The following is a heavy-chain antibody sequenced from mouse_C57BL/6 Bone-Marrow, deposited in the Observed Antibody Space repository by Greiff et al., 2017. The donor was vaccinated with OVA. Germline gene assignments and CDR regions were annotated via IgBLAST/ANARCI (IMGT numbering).Heavy chain of an antibody. CDR1: GYTFTSYW. J-gene: IGHJ2*01. V-gene: IGHV1-59*01. CDR2: IDPSDSYT. D-gene: IGHD4-1*01. Sequence: QVQLQQPGAELVRPGTSVKLSCKASGYTFTSYWMHWVKQRPGQGLEWIGVIDPSDSYTNYNQKLKGKATLTVDTSSSTAYMQLSSLTSEDSAVYYCARSRTGKVDYWGQGTTLTVSS. CDR3: ARSRTGKVDY.